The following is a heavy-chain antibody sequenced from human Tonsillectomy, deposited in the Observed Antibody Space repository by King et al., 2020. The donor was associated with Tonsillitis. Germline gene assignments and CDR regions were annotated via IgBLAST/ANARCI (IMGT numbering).Heavy chain of an antibody. Sequence: QLVQSGGGLVQPGGSLRLSCAVSGVTFSSSWMSWVRQAPGEGLEWVANINHDGSAKYYVDSVKGRFTISRDNATNSLYLQMNSLRAEDTAVYYCAKDSYSKADYWGQGTLVTVSS. CDR2: INHDGSAK. CDR1: GVTFSSSW. V-gene: IGHV3-7*01. J-gene: IGHJ4*02. CDR3: AKDSYSKADY. D-gene: IGHD1-26*01.